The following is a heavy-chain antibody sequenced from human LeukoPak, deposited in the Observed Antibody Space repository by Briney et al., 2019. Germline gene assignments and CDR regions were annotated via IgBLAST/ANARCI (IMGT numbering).Heavy chain of an antibody. D-gene: IGHD3-10*01. CDR3: ARGSGAITLVQGVSLGY. Sequence: ASVKVSCKASGYTFTSYDINWVRLATGQGLEWMGWMNPNSGNTAYAQKFQDRVTITRNTSISTAYMELSSLRSEDTAVYYCARGSGAITLVQGVSLGYWGQGTLVTVSS. V-gene: IGHV1-8*01. CDR1: GYTFTSYD. CDR2: MNPNSGNT. J-gene: IGHJ4*02.